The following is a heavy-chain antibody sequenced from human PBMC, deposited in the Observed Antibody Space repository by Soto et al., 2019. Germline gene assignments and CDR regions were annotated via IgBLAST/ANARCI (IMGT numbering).Heavy chain of an antibody. CDR2: IYWDDDK. CDR3: ARRQEFGRNWSSGWFDP. CDR1: GFSISTRGVG. J-gene: IGHJ5*02. V-gene: IGHV2-5*02. D-gene: IGHD3-10*01. Sequence: SGPTLVNPTQTLTLTCSISGFSISTRGVGMGWIRQSPGKALEWPGFIYWDDDKYYSTSLKSRLSIIKETSKNQVVLTMTDMDPDDTGTYYCARRQEFGRNWSSGWFDPWGQGNLDTV.